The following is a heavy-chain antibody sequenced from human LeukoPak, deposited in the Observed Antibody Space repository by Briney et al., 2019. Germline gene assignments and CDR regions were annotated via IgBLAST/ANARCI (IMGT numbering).Heavy chain of an antibody. CDR3: ARDGVVIREYYFDY. CDR2: INWNGGST. Sequence: GGSLRLSCAASGFTFDDYGMSWVRQATGKGLEWVSGINWNGGSTGYADSVKGRFTISRDNAKNSLYLQMNSLRAEDTALYYCARDGVVIREYYFDYWGQGTLVTVSS. CDR1: GFTFDDYG. V-gene: IGHV3-20*04. J-gene: IGHJ4*02. D-gene: IGHD3-3*01.